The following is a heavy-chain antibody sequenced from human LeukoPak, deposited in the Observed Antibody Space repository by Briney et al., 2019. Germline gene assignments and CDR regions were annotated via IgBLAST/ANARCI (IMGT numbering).Heavy chain of an antibody. J-gene: IGHJ4*02. Sequence: ASVKVSCKASGYTFTGYYMHWVRQVPGQGLEWMGWINPNSGGTKYAQKFQGRVTMTRDTSISTAYMELNRLRPDDTAVYYCARVMNREGTNYWGQGTLVTVSS. CDR3: ARVMNREGTNY. CDR1: GYTFTGYY. D-gene: IGHD1/OR15-1a*01. V-gene: IGHV1-2*02. CDR2: INPNSGGT.